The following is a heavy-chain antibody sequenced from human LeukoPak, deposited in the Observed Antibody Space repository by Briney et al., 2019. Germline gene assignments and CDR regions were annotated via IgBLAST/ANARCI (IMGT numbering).Heavy chain of an antibody. CDR1: GFTFSSYG. CDR2: IWYDGSNK. D-gene: IGHD6-6*01. J-gene: IGHJ6*02. Sequence: GGSLRLSCAAPGFTFSSYGMHWVRQAPGKGLEWVAVIWYDGSNKYYADSVKGRFTISRDNSKNTLYLQMNSLRAEDTAVYYCARDSSSSSYYYYGMDVWGQGTTVTVSS. V-gene: IGHV3-33*01. CDR3: ARDSSSSSYYYYGMDV.